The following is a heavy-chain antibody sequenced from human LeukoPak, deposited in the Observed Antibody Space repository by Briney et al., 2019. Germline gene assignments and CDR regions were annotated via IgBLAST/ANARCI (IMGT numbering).Heavy chain of an antibody. CDR2: MNPNSGNT. J-gene: IGHJ5*02. Sequence: GASVKVSCKASGGTFSSYAISWVRQAPGQGLEWRGWMNPNSGNTGYAQKFQGRVTITRNTSLSTAYMELSGVRSEGPAAYYCARGSNPDYDFWSGYFSGSGEGFDPWGQGTLVTVSS. V-gene: IGHV1-8*03. CDR3: ARGSNPDYDFWSGYFSGSGEGFDP. D-gene: IGHD3-3*01. CDR1: GGTFSSYA.